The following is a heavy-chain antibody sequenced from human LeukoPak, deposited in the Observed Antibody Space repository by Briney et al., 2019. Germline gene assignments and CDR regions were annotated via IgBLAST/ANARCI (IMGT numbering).Heavy chain of an antibody. J-gene: IGHJ4*02. D-gene: IGHD2-15*01. CDR1: GFTVSTNY. CDR2: IYSSGST. CDR3: ASTDNCSGGSCFLDY. Sequence: GGSLRLSCAASGFTVSTNYMTWVRQAPGKGLEWLSIIYSSGSTYYADSVKGRFTISRDNVKNVLYLQMTSLRPEDTALYYCASTDNCSGGSCFLDYWGQGTLVTVSS. V-gene: IGHV3-53*01.